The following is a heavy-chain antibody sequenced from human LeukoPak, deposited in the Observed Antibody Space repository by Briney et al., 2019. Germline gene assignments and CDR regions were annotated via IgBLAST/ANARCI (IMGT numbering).Heavy chain of an antibody. D-gene: IGHD3/OR15-3a*01. J-gene: IGHJ5*02. CDR3: ARDLDYYATDQ. V-gene: IGHV3-7*01. CDR1: GFSLSRYW. CDR2: IGKDGSGN. Sequence: GGSLRLPCAASGFSLSRYWMSWVRQAPGKGLEWVANIGKDGSGNHYVDSVEGRFTISRDNAKNSLYLQMNSLRADDTAIYYRARDLDYYATDQWGQGTLVTVSS.